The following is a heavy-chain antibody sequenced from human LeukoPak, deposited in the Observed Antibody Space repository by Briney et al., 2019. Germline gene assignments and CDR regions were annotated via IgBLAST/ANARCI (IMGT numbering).Heavy chain of an antibody. CDR1: GGSISSGGYY. Sequence: PSESLSLTCTVSGGSISSGGYYWSWIRQHPGKGLEWIGYIYYSGSTYYNPSLKSRVTISVDTSKNQFSLKLSSVTAADTAVYYCARTLVSQLTDYWGQGTLVTVSS. CDR3: ARTLVSQLTDY. D-gene: IGHD3-9*01. J-gene: IGHJ4*02. CDR2: IYYSGST. V-gene: IGHV4-31*03.